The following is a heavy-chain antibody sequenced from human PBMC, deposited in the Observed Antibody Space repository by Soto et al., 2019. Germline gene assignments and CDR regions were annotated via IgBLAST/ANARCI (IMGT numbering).Heavy chain of an antibody. Sequence: SETLSLTCTVSGASISSGDYYWSWIRQPPGKGLEWIGYIYYSGSTYYNPSLKSRVTISVDRSKNQFSLKLSSVTAADTAVYYFARTPTVTQAFDDWGQGTLVTVSS. CDR1: GASISSGDYY. V-gene: IGHV4-30-4*01. CDR3: ARTPTVTQAFDD. D-gene: IGHD4-17*01. J-gene: IGHJ4*02. CDR2: IYYSGST.